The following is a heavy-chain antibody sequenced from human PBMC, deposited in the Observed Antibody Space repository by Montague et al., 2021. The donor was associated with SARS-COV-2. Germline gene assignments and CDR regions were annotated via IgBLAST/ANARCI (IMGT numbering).Heavy chain of an antibody. D-gene: IGHD3-3*01. CDR1: GGSISSYY. CDR3: ARATRITIFGVVNQFDY. V-gene: IGHV4-59*12. Sequence: SETLSLTCTVSGGSISSYYWSWIRQPPGKGLEWIGYIYYSGSTYYNPSLKSRVTISVDTSKNRFSLKLSSVTAADAAVYYCARATRITIFGVVNQFDYWGQGTLVTVSS. J-gene: IGHJ4*02. CDR2: IYYSGST.